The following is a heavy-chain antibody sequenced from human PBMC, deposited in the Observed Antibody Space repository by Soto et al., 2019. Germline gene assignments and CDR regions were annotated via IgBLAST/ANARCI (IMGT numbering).Heavy chain of an antibody. CDR3: GSRIVGATTDWFDP. CDR1: GGSISSYY. Sequence: PSETLSLTCTVSGGSISSYYWSWIRQPPGKGLEWIGYIYYRGSTTYNPPPTSRVTISVDTSKTQSSLNLRPVTAADTAVFYCGSRIVGATTDWFDPWGQGTLVTVSS. V-gene: IGHV4-59*01. CDR2: IYYRGST. J-gene: IGHJ5*02. D-gene: IGHD1-26*01.